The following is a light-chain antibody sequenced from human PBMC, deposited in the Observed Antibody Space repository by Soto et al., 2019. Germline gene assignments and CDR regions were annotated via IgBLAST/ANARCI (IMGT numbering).Light chain of an antibody. CDR1: SFKIGAGYD. Sequence: QSVLTQPLSVSGAPGQRVTISCTGSSFKIGAGYDVHWYQQLPGTAPKLLIYGNSNRPSGVPDRFSGSKSGTSASLAITGLQAEDEADYYCQSFDSNLSGYFFGTGIKVTVL. CDR3: QSFDSNLSGYF. CDR2: GNS. V-gene: IGLV1-40*01. J-gene: IGLJ1*01.